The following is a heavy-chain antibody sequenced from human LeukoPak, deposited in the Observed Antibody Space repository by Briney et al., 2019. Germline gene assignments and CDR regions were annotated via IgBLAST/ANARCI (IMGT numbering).Heavy chain of an antibody. CDR2: INTDGSST. D-gene: IGHD6-13*01. CDR1: GITFSSYW. CDR3: AKQIQIAAAGLRPAPFFDY. J-gene: IGHJ4*02. Sequence: GGSLRLSCAASGITFSSYWMHWVRQAPGKGLVWVSRINTDGSSTSYADSVKGRFTISRDNSKNTLYLQMNSLRAEDTAVYYCAKQIQIAAAGLRPAPFFDYWGQGTLVTVSS. V-gene: IGHV3-74*01.